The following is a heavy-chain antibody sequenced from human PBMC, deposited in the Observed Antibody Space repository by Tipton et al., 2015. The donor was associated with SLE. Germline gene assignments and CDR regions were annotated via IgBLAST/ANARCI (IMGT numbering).Heavy chain of an antibody. CDR3: GRLDY. CDR1: GFTFRNYA. J-gene: IGHJ4*02. Sequence: SLRLSCAASGFTFRNYAMSWVRQAPGKGLEWVSDISGSGDYTYYADSVKGRFTISRDNSKNTLSLQMNSLRAEDTAVYFCGRLDYWGQGTLVTVSS. CDR2: ISGSGDYT. V-gene: IGHV3-23*01.